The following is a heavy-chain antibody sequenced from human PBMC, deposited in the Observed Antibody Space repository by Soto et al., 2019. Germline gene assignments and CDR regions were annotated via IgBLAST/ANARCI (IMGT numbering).Heavy chain of an antibody. D-gene: IGHD2-2*01. CDR1: GGTISSWY. CDR3: ARVPER. Sequence: SETLSLTCTVSGGTISSWYWSWIRQPPGKGLEWIGYIYYSGGTYYNPSLKSRVTISVDTSKNQFSLKLSSVTAADTAVYYCARVPERWGQGTLVTVSS. V-gene: IGHV4-59*12. J-gene: IGHJ4*02. CDR2: IYYSGGT.